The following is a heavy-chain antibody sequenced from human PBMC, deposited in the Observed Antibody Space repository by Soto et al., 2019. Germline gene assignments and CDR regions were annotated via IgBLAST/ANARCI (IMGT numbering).Heavy chain of an antibody. J-gene: IGHJ4*02. CDR3: GRDLRDWDSGSYSYDY. CDR1: GFTFSSYW. D-gene: IGHD1-26*01. V-gene: IGHV3-7*04. Sequence: EVQLVESGGGLVQPGGSLRLSCAASGFTFSSYWMSWVRQAPGKGLEWGANIKQDGGEKNYVDSVKGRFTISRDNAKKSLYLQMNILRAEDTAVYYCGRDLRDWDSGSYSYDYWGQGTLVTVSS. CDR2: IKQDGGEK.